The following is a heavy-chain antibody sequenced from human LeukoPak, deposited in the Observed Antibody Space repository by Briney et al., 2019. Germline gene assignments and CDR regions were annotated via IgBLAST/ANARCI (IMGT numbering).Heavy chain of an antibody. CDR2: ISGSGGST. V-gene: IGHV3-23*01. D-gene: IGHD6-19*01. J-gene: IGHJ4*02. CDR3: AKGSGKQWLVLDPLDY. Sequence: GGSLMLPCAASGFTFSSCAMSWVRQAPGKGLEWVSAISGSGGSTYYADSVKGRFTISRDNSKNTLYLQMNSLRAEDTAVYYCAKGSGKQWLVLDPLDYWGQGTLVTVSS. CDR1: GFTFSSCA.